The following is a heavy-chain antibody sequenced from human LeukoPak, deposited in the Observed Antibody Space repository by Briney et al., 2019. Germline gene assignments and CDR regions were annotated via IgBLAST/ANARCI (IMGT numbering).Heavy chain of an antibody. D-gene: IGHD3-10*01. CDR2: MSSSGIS. J-gene: IGHJ3*02. CDR3: ASRVGDFGAHAFDI. CDR1: NGSISSDTYF. V-gene: IGHV4-61*02. Sequence: PSETLSLTCTVSNGSISSDTYFWSWIRQPAGKGLEWIGRMSSSGISTYSPSLKSRVTISIDTSRNQFSMNLNSVTAADTAVYYCASRVGDFGAHAFDIWGQGTMVTVSS.